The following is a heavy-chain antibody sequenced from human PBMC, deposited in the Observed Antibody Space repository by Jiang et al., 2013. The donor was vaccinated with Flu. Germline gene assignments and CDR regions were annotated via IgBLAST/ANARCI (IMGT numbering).Heavy chain of an antibody. CDR3: ARDKGKTRIVGATGNFDY. CDR1: GGTFSSYA. Sequence: SGAEVKKPGSSVKVSCKASGGTFSSYAISWVRQAPGQGLEWMGGIIPIFGTANYAQKFQGRVTITADESTSTAYMELSSLRSEDTAVYYCARDKGKTRIVGATGNFDYWGQGTLVTVSS. CDR2: IIPIFGTA. D-gene: IGHD1-26*01. J-gene: IGHJ4*02. V-gene: IGHV1-69*01.